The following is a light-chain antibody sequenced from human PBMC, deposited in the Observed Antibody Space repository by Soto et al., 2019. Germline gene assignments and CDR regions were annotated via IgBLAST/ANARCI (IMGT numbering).Light chain of an antibody. V-gene: IGLV2-14*01. CDR3: SSYTSSSSLV. CDR2: ASI. Sequence: SVLTQPASTSGSPAQSLTISCTGTSSDIGGYNYVSWYQQHSGEAPKLMTYASINRPSGLSNRFSGSMSGNTASLTISGLQAEDEADYYSSSYTSSSSLVFGTGTKVTVL. CDR1: SSDIGGYNY. J-gene: IGLJ1*01.